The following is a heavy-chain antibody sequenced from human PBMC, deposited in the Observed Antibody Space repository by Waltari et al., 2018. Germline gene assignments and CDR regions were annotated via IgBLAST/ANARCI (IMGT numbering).Heavy chain of an antibody. CDR3: ARSEYSTSSYVVFYGMDV. D-gene: IGHD6-6*01. J-gene: IGHJ6*02. V-gene: IGHV3-7*04. CDR2: IKIDGSEM. CDR1: GLHFSSSW. Sequence: EVQLVESGGGLVQSGGSLSLSCPASGLHFSSSWLTWARRARGRGLEWVANIKIDGSEMYYVDSVRGRFTISRDNAKNSLYLQMNSLRVEDTAVYYCARSEYSTSSYVVFYGMDVWGQGTTVTVSS.